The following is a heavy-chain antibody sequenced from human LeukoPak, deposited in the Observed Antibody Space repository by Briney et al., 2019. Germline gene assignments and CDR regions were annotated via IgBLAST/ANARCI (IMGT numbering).Heavy chain of an antibody. Sequence: ASVKVSCKASGYTFTGYYMHWVRQAPGQGLGWMAWINPNSGGTNYAQKFQGWVTMTRDTSISTAYMELSRLRSDDTAVYYCARTSYSSSWYYFDYWGQGTLVTVSS. CDR3: ARTSYSSSWYYFDY. D-gene: IGHD6-13*01. J-gene: IGHJ4*02. CDR2: INPNSGGT. CDR1: GYTFTGYY. V-gene: IGHV1-2*04.